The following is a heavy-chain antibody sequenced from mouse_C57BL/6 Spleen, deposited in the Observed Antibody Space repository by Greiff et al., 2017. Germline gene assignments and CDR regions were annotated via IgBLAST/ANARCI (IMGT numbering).Heavy chain of an antibody. CDR2: ISNKANGYKK. J-gene: IGHJ2*01. Sequence: EVQLVESGGGLVQPGGSLRLSCAASGFTFTGYYMSWVRQPPGKGLEWLGFISNKANGYKKESSASVKGRFTISRDNSKSILYLQMNALSAEDRATYYCARYRGNYFDYWGQGTTLTVSS. CDR1: GFTFTGYY. CDR3: ARYRGNYFDY. V-gene: IGHV7-3*01.